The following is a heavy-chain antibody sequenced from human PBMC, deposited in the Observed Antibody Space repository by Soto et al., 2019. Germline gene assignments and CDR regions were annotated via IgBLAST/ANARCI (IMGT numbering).Heavy chain of an antibody. CDR1: GYTFTSYG. CDR3: ARATSGIAVAGTAGYFQH. J-gene: IGHJ1*01. V-gene: IGHV1-18*01. CDR2: ISAYNGNT. D-gene: IGHD6-19*01. Sequence: ASVKVSCKASGYTFTSYGISWVRQAPGQGLEWMGWISAYNGNTNYAQKLQGRVTMTTDTSTSTAYMELRSLRSDDTAVYYCARATSGIAVAGTAGYFQHGGQGTLVTVSS.